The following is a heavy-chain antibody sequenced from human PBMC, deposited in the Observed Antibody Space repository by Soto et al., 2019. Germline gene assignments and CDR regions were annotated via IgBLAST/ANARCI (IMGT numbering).Heavy chain of an antibody. D-gene: IGHD3-22*01. CDR2: ISGSGGST. V-gene: IGHV3-23*01. J-gene: IGHJ3*02. CDR3: AKDRTITMIVVPHAFDI. Sequence: GGSPRLSCAASGFTSGSYAMSWVGQAPEKGLEWVSGISGSGGSTYYADSVKGRFTISRDNSKNTLYLQMNSLRAEDTAVYYCAKDRTITMIVVPHAFDIWGRATMVTVSS. CDR1: GFTSGSYA.